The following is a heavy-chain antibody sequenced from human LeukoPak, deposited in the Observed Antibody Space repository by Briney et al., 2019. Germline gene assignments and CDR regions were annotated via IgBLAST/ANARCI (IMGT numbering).Heavy chain of an antibody. CDR3: ARQIRGLLWFGETFDY. D-gene: IGHD3-10*01. V-gene: IGHV4-39*01. J-gene: IGHJ4*02. CDR2: IYYSGST. CDR1: GGSISSSSYY. Sequence: PSGTLSLTCTVSGGSISSSSYYWGWIRQPPGKGLEWIGSIYYSGSTYYNPSLKSRVTISVDTSKNQFSLKLSSVTAADTAVYYCARQIRGLLWFGETFDYWGQGTLVTVSS.